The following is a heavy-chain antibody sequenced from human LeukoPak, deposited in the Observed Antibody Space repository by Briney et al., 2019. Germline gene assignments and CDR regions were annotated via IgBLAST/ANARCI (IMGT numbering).Heavy chain of an antibody. D-gene: IGHD5-12*01. CDR1: GGSISSSSYY. CDR3: ARVRRYSGYEFVYYGMDV. Sequence: PSETLSLTCTVSGGSISSSSYYWGWIRQPPGKGLEWIGSIYYSGCTYYNPSLKSRVTISVDTSKNQFALKLSSVTAADTAVYYCARVRRYSGYEFVYYGMDVWGQGTTVTVSS. J-gene: IGHJ6*02. V-gene: IGHV4-39*06. CDR2: IYYSGCT.